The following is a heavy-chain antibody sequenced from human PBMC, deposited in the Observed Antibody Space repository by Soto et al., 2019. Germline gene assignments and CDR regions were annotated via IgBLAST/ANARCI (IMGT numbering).Heavy chain of an antibody. CDR1: GGSISSGTYS. CDR3: ARSLGTVYDSLPDY. J-gene: IGHJ4*01. CDR2: IYYPGST. V-gene: IGHV4-61*01. Sequence: SETLSLTCTVSGGSISSGTYSWSWIPQPPGKGLEWIGYIYYPGSTNYNPSLKSRVTISIDTSKNQFSLKLRSVTAADTAVFYCARSLGTVYDSLPDYWGQGTLVTVSS. D-gene: IGHD3-22*01.